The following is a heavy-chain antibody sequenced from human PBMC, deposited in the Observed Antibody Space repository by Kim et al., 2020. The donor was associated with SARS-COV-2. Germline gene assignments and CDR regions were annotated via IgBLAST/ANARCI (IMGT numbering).Heavy chain of an antibody. Sequence: GGSLRLSCAASGISFSSYGMHWVRQDPGKGLEWVAVISYDGRNIYYADSVKGRFTISRDNSKNTLYLQMNSLRADDTAVYYCARDAIPYSSWFYFDYWGQGSLVTVSS. CDR1: GISFSSYG. D-gene: IGHD5-12*01. J-gene: IGHJ4*02. CDR2: ISYDGRNI. CDR3: ARDAIPYSSWFYFDY. V-gene: IGHV3-33*01.